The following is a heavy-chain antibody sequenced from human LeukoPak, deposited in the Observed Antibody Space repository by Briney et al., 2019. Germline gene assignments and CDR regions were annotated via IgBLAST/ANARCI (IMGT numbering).Heavy chain of an antibody. J-gene: IGHJ4*02. V-gene: IGHV3-74*01. CDR2: INGDGSRT. D-gene: IGHD3/OR15-3a*01. CDR3: SRGTYPYSSDD. Sequence: PGGSLRLSCAGSGFTFSDYSMHWVRQAPGKGLLWISHINGDGSRTGYADSVKGRFTISRDNPKNILYLQMNSLRAEDTAVYYCSRGTYPYSSDDWGQRALVTVSS. CDR1: GFTFSDYS.